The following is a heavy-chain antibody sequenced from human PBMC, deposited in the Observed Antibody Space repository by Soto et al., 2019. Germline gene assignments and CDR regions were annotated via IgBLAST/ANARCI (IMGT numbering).Heavy chain of an antibody. CDR1: GYTFTSYY. CDR3: ARDNHGYSSGWYTFDI. D-gene: IGHD6-19*01. Sequence: VASVKVSCKASGYTFTSYYMHWVRQAPGQGLEWMGIINPSGGSTSYAQKFQGRVTMTRDTSTSTVYMELSSLRSEDTAVYYCARDNHGYSSGWYTFDIWGQGTMVTVSS. J-gene: IGHJ3*02. V-gene: IGHV1-46*01. CDR2: INPSGGST.